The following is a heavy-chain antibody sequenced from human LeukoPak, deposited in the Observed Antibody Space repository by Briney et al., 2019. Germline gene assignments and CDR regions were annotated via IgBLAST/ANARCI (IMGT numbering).Heavy chain of an antibody. CDR1: GITFSSHW. Sequence: GGSLRLSCAASGITFSSHWMSWVRQAAGKGLEWVANIKQDGSEKYYVDSVKGRFTISRDNAKNSLYLQMNSLRAEDTAVYYCARNLRPGSSYGYYYGMDVWGQGTTVTVSS. D-gene: IGHD3-10*01. J-gene: IGHJ6*02. CDR3: ARNLRPGSSYGYYYGMDV. CDR2: IKQDGSEK. V-gene: IGHV3-7*01.